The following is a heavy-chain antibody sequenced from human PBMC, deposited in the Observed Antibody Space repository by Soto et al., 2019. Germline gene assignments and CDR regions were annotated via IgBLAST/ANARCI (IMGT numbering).Heavy chain of an antibody. CDR3: TTEGVLLWFGELGLGAFDI. Sequence: PGGSLRLSCAASGFTFSNAWMNWVRQAPGKGLEWVGRIKSKTDGGTTDYAAPVKGRFTISRDDSKNTLYLQMNSLKTEETAVYYCTTEGVLLWFGELGLGAFDIWGQGTMVTVSS. V-gene: IGHV3-15*07. CDR2: IKSKTDGGTT. CDR1: GFTFSNAW. J-gene: IGHJ3*02. D-gene: IGHD3-10*01.